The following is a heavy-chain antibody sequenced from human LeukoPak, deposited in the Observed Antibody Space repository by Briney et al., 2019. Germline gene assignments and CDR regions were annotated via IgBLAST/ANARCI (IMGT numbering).Heavy chain of an antibody. Sequence: EASVKVSCKASGHSFTSCDINWVRQATGHGLEWMGWMNPNSGNTGYAQKFQGRVTMTRNTSISTAYMELSSLRSEDTAVYYCARSPKYYYDSSGYYGMDVWGQGTTVTVSS. CDR3: ARSPKYYYDSSGYYGMDV. V-gene: IGHV1-8*01. CDR1: GHSFTSCD. CDR2: MNPNSGNT. D-gene: IGHD3-22*01. J-gene: IGHJ6*02.